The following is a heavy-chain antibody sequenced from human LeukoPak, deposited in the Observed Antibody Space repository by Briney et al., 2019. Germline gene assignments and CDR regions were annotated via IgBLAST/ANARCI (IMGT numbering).Heavy chain of an antibody. V-gene: IGHV3-21*01. D-gene: IGHD3-10*01. CDR1: GFTFSSYS. CDR3: ARLSYGSGSHYNFYFDF. J-gene: IGHJ4*02. Sequence: PGGSLRLSCAASGFTFSSYSMNWVRQAPGKGLEWVSSISSSSYIYYADSVKGRFTISRDNAKNSLYLQMNSLRAEDTAVYYCARLSYGSGSHYNFYFDFWGQGTLVTVSA. CDR2: ISSSSYI.